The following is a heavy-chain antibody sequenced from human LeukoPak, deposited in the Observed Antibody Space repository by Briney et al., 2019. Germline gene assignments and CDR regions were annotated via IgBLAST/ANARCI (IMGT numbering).Heavy chain of an antibody. CDR3: ARHAQQQPTHGWFDP. CDR1: GGSFSGYY. D-gene: IGHD6-13*01. CDR2: INHSGST. Sequence: SETLSLTCAVYGGSFSGYYWSWIRQPPGKGLEWIGEINHSGSTNYNPSLKSRVTISVGTSKNQFSLKLSSVTAADTAVYYCARHAQQQPTHGWFDPWGQGTLVTVSS. V-gene: IGHV4-34*01. J-gene: IGHJ5*02.